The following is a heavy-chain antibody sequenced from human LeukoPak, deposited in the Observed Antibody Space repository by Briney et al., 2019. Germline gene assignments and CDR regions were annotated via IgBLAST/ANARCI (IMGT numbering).Heavy chain of an antibody. CDR1: GFTLRSYS. CDR3: ARVGYYYDSSTYSDGFDM. V-gene: IGHV3-21*01. D-gene: IGHD3-22*01. J-gene: IGHJ3*02. CDR2: ISSSSTYI. Sequence: GGSLRLSCAASGFTLRSYSMNWVRQAPGKGLEWVSSISSSSTYIYYADSVKGRFTISRDNAKNSLYLQMNSLRAEDTAVYYRARVGYYYDSSTYSDGFDMWGQGTMVTVSS.